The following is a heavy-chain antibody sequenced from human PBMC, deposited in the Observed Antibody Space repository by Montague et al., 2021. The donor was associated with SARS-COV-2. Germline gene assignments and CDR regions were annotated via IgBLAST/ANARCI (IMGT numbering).Heavy chain of an antibody. V-gene: IGHV4-39*02. CDR3: ARTSKLRESSSGNYYYHAIDV. J-gene: IGHJ6*02. D-gene: IGHD3-16*01. CDR2: LYNGGTT. Sequence: SETLSLTCNVSGGSISSSNYYWGWIRQPPGKGLEWIGNLYNGGTTYYSPSLKSRVTISVDTSKNHFSLNMASVTAADTAVYYCARTSKLRESSSGNYYYHAIDVWGQGTTVTVSS. CDR1: GGSISSSNYY.